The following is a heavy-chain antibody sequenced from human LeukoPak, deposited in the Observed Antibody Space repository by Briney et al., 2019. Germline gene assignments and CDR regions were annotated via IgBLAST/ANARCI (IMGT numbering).Heavy chain of an antibody. Sequence: GGSLRLSCAASGFTFSNYWMGWVRQAPGRGLEWVANINEDGSEKYYVDSVKGRFTISRDNGKDSLYLQINSLRAEDTAVFYCARGGYYSAWAEDYWGQGTLVTVSS. CDR2: INEDGSEK. V-gene: IGHV3-7*01. D-gene: IGHD3-22*01. J-gene: IGHJ4*02. CDR1: GFTFSNYW. CDR3: ARGGYYSAWAEDY.